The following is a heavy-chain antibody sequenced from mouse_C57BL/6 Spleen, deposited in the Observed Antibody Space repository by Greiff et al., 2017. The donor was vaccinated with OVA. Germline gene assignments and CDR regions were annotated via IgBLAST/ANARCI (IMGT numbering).Heavy chain of an antibody. D-gene: IGHD1-1*02. CDR1: GYAFRSSW. Sequence: LKESGPELVKPGASVKISCKASGYAFRSSWMNWVKQRPGKGLEWIGRIYPGDGDTNYNGKFKGKATLTADKSSSTAYLQLSSLTSEDTAVYYCARGGGYGYEAMDYWGQGTSVTVSS. J-gene: IGHJ4*01. CDR3: ARGGGYGYEAMDY. V-gene: IGHV1-82*01. CDR2: IYPGDGDT.